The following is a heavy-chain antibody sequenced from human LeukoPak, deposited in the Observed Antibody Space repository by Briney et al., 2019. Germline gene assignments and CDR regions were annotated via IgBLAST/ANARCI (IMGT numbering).Heavy chain of an antibody. V-gene: IGHV3-21*01. Sequence: GGSLRLSCAASGFIFSNYPMNWVRQAPGKGLEWVSTISGTSSYIQYADSVKGRFTISRDNSKNTLYLQMNSLRAEDTAVYYCAKHRFESGGYHSTDWGQGTLVTVSS. J-gene: IGHJ4*02. CDR3: AKHRFESGGYHSTD. D-gene: IGHD3-22*01. CDR1: GFIFSNYP. CDR2: ISGTSSYI.